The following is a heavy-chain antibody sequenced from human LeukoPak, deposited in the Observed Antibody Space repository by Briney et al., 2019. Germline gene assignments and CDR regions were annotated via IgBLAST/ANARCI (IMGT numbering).Heavy chain of an antibody. CDR2: INHSGST. Sequence: SETLSLTCAVYGGSFSGYYWSWIRQPPGKGLEWIGEINHSGSTNYNPSLKSRVTISVDTSKNQFSLKLSSVTAAHTAVYYCARGMVRGVFDYWGQGTLVTVSS. CDR1: GGSFSGYY. V-gene: IGHV4-34*01. D-gene: IGHD3-10*01. CDR3: ARGMVRGVFDY. J-gene: IGHJ4*02.